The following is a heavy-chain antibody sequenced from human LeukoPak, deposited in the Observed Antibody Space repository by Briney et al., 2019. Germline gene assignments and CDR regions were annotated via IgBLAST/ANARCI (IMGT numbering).Heavy chain of an antibody. D-gene: IGHD1-26*01. CDR2: ISGSGGST. CDR1: GFTFSSYA. V-gene: IGHV3-23*01. CDR3: AKAGGIGGSYYFRP. J-gene: IGHJ5*02. Sequence: PERPPRLSRAASGFTFSSYAMSWDRQAPGKGLEWVSAISGSGGSTYYADSVKGWFTISRDNSKNTLYLQMNSLRAEDTAVYYCAKAGGIGGSYYFRPWGQGTLVTVSS.